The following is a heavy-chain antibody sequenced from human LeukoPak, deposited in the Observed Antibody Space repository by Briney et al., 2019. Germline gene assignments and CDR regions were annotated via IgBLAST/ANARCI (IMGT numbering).Heavy chain of an antibody. CDR1: GGSIGTGDYS. CDR3: ARDPGSLTTHYRFDP. D-gene: IGHD4-11*01. V-gene: IGHV4-30-4*01. J-gene: IGHJ5*02. CDR2: IFYSGST. Sequence: AQTLSLTCTVSGGSIGTGDYSWNWIRQPPGKVLEWFGYIFYSGSTYSTPSLKSRVTIPVDTPKNQFSLRLSSVTAADTAVYSCARDPGSLTTHYRFDPWGQGTLVTVSS.